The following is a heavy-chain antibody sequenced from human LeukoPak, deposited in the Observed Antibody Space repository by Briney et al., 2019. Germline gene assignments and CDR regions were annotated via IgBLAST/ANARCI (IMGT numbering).Heavy chain of an antibody. CDR2: INPDGRTT. CDR3: ARDLRGSPDR. CDR1: GFTFTTFW. J-gene: IGHJ5*02. D-gene: IGHD3-16*01. Sequence: GGSLRLSCAAPGFTFTTFWMNWVRQVPGKGLVWVSLINPDGRTTTYADSVKGRFTISRDNAKNTVYLQMNSLGGEDTAVYYCARDLRGSPDRWGQGTLVTVSS. V-gene: IGHV3-74*01.